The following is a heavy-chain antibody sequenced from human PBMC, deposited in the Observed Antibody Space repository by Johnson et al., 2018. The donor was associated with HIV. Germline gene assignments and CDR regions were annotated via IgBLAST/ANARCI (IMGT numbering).Heavy chain of an antibody. D-gene: IGHD4-23*01. CDR2: IRWDGGSK. V-gene: IGHV3-43*01. J-gene: IGHJ3*02. CDR3: AKDIGDGGNSEGVAFDI. CDR1: GFTFDDYT. Sequence: VQLVESGGVVVQPGVSLRLSCAASGFTFDDYTMHWVRQAPGKGLEWVSLIRWDGGSKYYADSVKGRFTISRDNSKNSLYLQMNSLRTEDTALYYCAKDIGDGGNSEGVAFDIWGQVTMVTVSS.